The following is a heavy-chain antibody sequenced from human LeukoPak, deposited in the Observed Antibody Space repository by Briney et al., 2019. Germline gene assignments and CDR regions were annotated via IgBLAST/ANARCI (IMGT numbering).Heavy chain of an antibody. CDR3: ARGAIAGTPLHDAFDI. Sequence: ASVKVSCKASGGTFSSYAISWVRQAPAQGLVWMGRMIPILGIANYAQKFQGRVTITADNSTSTAYMELSSLRSEDTAVYYCARGAIAGTPLHDAFDIWGQGTMVTVSS. J-gene: IGHJ3*02. V-gene: IGHV1-69*04. CDR2: MIPILGIA. D-gene: IGHD6-13*01. CDR1: GGTFSSYA.